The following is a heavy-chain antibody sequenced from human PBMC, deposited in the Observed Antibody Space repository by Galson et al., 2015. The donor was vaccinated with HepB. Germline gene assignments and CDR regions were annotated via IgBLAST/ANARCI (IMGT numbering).Heavy chain of an antibody. J-gene: IGHJ4*02. CDR2: ISGGGVST. CDR3: AKAPTVTTFGY. Sequence: SLRLSCAASGFSFSTSAMSWVRQAPGKGLEWVSTISGGGVSTYYADSVKGRFTISRDNSKSTLYLQMNSLRAEDTAVYYCAKAPTVTTFGYWGQGTLIIVSS. CDR1: GFSFSTSA. D-gene: IGHD4-17*01. V-gene: IGHV3-23*01.